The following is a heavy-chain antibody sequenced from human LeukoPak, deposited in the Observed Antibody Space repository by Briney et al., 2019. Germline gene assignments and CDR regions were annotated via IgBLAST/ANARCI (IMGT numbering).Heavy chain of an antibody. J-gene: IGHJ4*02. CDR3: ARGWDRAHPTGFEFDV. Sequence: GGSLRLSCAASGFTFSSYEMNWVRQAPGKGLEGVSFISSSGTTINQPDSVKGRFTISRDNAKNSVHLQMDNLRVEDTAVYSCARGWDRAHPTGFEFDVWGQGTLVTVSS. D-gene: IGHD1-26*01. V-gene: IGHV3-48*03. CDR2: ISSSGTTI. CDR1: GFTFSSYE.